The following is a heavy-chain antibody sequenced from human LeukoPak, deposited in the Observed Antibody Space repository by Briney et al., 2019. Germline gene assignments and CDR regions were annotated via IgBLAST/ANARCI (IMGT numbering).Heavy chain of an antibody. D-gene: IGHD6-19*01. Sequence: GGSLRLSCAASGFTVSSNYMSWVRQAPGKGLEWVSVIYSGGSTYYADSVKGRFAISRDNSKNTLYLQMNSLRAEDTAVYYCARGQAVGRIAVAGGYFDYWGQGTLVTVSS. CDR1: GFTVSSNY. V-gene: IGHV3-53*01. CDR3: ARGQAVGRIAVAGGYFDY. CDR2: IYSGGST. J-gene: IGHJ4*02.